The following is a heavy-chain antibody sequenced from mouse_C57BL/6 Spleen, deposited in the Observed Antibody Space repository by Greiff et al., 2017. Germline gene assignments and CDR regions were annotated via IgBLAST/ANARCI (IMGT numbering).Heavy chain of an antibody. D-gene: IGHD2-4*01. CDR3: ARTGDYDVEFAY. V-gene: IGHV1-81*01. CDR1: GYTFTSYG. J-gene: IGHJ3*01. Sequence: VQLQQSGAELARPGASVKLSCKASGYTFTSYGISWVKQRTGQGLEWIGEIYPRSGNTYYNEKFKGKATLTAEKSSSTAYMELRSLTSEDAAVYFWARTGDYDVEFAYWGQGTLVTVSA. CDR2: IYPRSGNT.